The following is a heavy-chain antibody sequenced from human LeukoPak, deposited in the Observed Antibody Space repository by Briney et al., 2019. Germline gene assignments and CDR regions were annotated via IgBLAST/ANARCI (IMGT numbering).Heavy chain of an antibody. D-gene: IGHD6-19*01. CDR3: ARGLYGSDSY. CDR1: GASVSSSNW. V-gene: IGHV4-4*02. Sequence: TSETLSLTCAVSGASVSSSNWWIWVRQPPKKGLEWIGEIHHSGSTNYNPSLKSRVTMSVDTSKNQISLRLSSVTAADTAVYYCARGLYGSDSYWGQGNLVTVS. CDR2: IHHSGST. J-gene: IGHJ4*02.